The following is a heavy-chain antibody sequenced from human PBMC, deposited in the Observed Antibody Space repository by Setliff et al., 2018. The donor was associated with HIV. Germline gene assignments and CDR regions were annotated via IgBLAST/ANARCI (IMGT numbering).Heavy chain of an antibody. CDR3: ARSRGYSGYDYDY. CDR1: GGSIGGGDYY. Sequence: SETLSLTCTVSGGSIGGGDYYWTWIRQPPGKGLDWIGYIYYSGSTYYNPSLKSRLTISVDTSKNQFSLKLSSVTAADTAVYYCARSRGYSGYDYDYWGQGTLVTVS. V-gene: IGHV4-30-4*08. CDR2: IYYSGST. J-gene: IGHJ4*02. D-gene: IGHD5-12*01.